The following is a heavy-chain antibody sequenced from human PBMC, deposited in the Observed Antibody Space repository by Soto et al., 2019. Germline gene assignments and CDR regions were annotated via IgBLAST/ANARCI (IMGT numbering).Heavy chain of an antibody. CDR2: IYSGGSS. D-gene: IGHD2-15*01. CDR1: GFTVSSMY. J-gene: IGHJ4*02. CDR3: ASGTSCSGDICSDY. V-gene: IGHV3-66*01. Sequence: GGSLRLSCAASGFTVSSMYMSWVRQAPGKGLEWVSVIYSGGSSFYADSVKGRFSLSRDNSKNTLFLQMNSLRAENTAVYYCASGTSCSGDICSDYWGQGTLVTVSS.